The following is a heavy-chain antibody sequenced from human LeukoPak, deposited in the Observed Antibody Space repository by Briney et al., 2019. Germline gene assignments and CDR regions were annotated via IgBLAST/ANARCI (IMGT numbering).Heavy chain of an antibody. V-gene: IGHV4-59*12. J-gene: IGHJ6*02. CDR3: ARAPYSSSWYYYYYGMDV. CDR1: GGSISSFY. D-gene: IGHD6-13*01. Sequence: SETLSLTCTVSGGSISSFYWSWIRQPPGKGLEWIGYIYYSGSTNYNPSLKSRVTISVDTSKNQFSLKLSSVTAADTAVYYCARAPYSSSWYYYYYGMDVWGQGTTVTVSS. CDR2: IYYSGST.